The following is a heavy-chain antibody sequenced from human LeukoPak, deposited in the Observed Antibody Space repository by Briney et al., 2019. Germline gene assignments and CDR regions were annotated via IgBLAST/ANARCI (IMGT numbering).Heavy chain of an antibody. CDR2: IHYSGST. V-gene: IGHV4-59*01. J-gene: IGHJ4*02. CDR1: GGSISTYY. Sequence: SETLSFTCTVSGGSISTYYWSWIRQPPGKGLEWIGFIHYSGSTKYNPSLNSRVTISVDTSKKQFSLTLSSVTAADTAVYYCAREYSYGYSYYFDYWGQGTLVTVSS. D-gene: IGHD5-18*01. CDR3: AREYSYGYSYYFDY.